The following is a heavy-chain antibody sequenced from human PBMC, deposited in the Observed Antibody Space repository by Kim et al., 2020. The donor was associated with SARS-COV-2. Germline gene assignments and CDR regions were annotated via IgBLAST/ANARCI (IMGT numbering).Heavy chain of an antibody. Sequence: GGSLRLSCAASGFTFSSYSMNWVRQAPGKGLEWVSYISSSSSTIYYADSVKGRFTISRDNAKNSLYLQMNSLRDEDTAVYYCARDCSNQRYYYYGMDVWGQGTTVTVSS. V-gene: IGHV3-48*02. CDR3: ARDCSNQRYYYYGMDV. J-gene: IGHJ6*02. D-gene: IGHD2-2*01. CDR1: GFTFSSYS. CDR2: ISSSSSTI.